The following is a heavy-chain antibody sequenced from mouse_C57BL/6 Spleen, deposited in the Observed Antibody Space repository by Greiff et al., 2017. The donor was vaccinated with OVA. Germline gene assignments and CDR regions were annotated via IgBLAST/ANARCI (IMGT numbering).Heavy chain of an antibody. D-gene: IGHD4-1*01. V-gene: IGHV5-17*01. Sequence: EVKLLESGGGLVKPGGSLKLSCAASGFTFSDYGMHWVRQAPEKGLEWVAYISSGSSTLYYADTVKGRFTISRDKAKNTLFLQMTRLRSEDTAMYYCARLGEYYFDYWGQGTTLTVSS. CDR2: ISSGSSTL. J-gene: IGHJ2*01. CDR1: GFTFSDYG. CDR3: ARLGEYYFDY.